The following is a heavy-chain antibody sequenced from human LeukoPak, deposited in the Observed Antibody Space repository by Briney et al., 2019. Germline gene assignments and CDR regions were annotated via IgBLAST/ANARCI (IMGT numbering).Heavy chain of an antibody. CDR2: ISYSGGT. CDR1: GGSISSSNYY. J-gene: IGHJ6*02. Sequence: SETLSLTCTVSGGSISSSNYYWGWTRQPPGKGLEWFGSISYSGGTSYNPSLKSRVTISVDTSKNQFSLKLSSVTAADTAVYYCARREYYDFWSGYLGGGYGMDVWGQGTTVTVSS. CDR3: ARREYYDFWSGYLGGGYGMDV. D-gene: IGHD3-3*01. V-gene: IGHV4-39*01.